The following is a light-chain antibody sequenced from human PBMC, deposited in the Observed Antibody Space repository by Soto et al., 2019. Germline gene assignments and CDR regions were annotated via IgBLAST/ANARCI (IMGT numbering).Light chain of an antibody. CDR2: DAS. CDR3: QQYDNLPRT. Sequence: DIPMTQSPSSLSASVGDRVTITCQASQDISNYLNWYQQKPGKAPKLLIYDASYLETGVPSRFSGSGSGTDFTFTISSLQPEDIATYYCQQYDNLPRTLGQGTKVEIK. J-gene: IGKJ1*01. CDR1: QDISNY. V-gene: IGKV1-33*01.